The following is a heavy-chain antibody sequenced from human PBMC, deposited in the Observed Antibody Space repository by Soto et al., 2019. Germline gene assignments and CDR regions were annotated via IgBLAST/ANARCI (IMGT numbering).Heavy chain of an antibody. Sequence: PSETLSLTCAVSGGSSGSGDYYWAWIRQPPGKGLEWIGYIYYNGSTYYNPSLKSRLAISGDTSKNQFSLKLTSVTAADTAVYYCARGSRGVYYFSSNGHYLFAFSGLRTLVPVSS. D-gene: IGHD3-22*01. CDR3: ARGSRGVYYFSSNGHYLFAF. CDR2: IYYNGST. V-gene: IGHV4-30-4*01. CDR1: GGSSGSGDYY. J-gene: IGHJ5*01.